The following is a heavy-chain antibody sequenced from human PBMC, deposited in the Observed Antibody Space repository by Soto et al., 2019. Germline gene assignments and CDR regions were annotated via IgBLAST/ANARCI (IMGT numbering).Heavy chain of an antibody. D-gene: IGHD3-10*01. CDR2: IYYSGST. J-gene: IGHJ3*02. Sequence: QVQLQESGPGLVKPSETLSLTCTVSGGSISSYYWSWIRQPPGKGLEWIGDIYYSGSTNYNPSLNSRVTISVDTSKNQFSLKLSSVTAADTAVYYCARVLWFGELLQHDAFDIWGQGTMVTVSS. CDR3: ARVLWFGELLQHDAFDI. V-gene: IGHV4-59*01. CDR1: GGSISSYY.